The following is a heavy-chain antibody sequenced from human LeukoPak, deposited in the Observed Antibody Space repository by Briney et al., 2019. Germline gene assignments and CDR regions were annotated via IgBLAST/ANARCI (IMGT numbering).Heavy chain of an antibody. V-gene: IGHV3-23*01. CDR2: ISGSGGST. J-gene: IGHJ4*02. CDR3: AASATVTRAFDY. Sequence: GRSLRLSCAAYGFTFSIYAMSWVRQAPGKGLGWVSAISGSGGSTYYADSVKGRFTISRDNSKNTLYLQMNSLRAEDAAVYYCAASATVTRAFDYWGQGTLVTVSS. D-gene: IGHD4-17*01. CDR1: GFTFSIYA.